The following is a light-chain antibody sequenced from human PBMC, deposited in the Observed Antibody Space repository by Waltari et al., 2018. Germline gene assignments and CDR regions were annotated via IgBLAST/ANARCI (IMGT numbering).Light chain of an antibody. CDR3: QQYNSYFWT. J-gene: IGKJ1*01. CDR2: RAS. CDR1: QSVSSY. V-gene: IGKV1-5*03. Sequence: DIQMTQSPSTLSASVGDRVTITCRASQSVSSYLAWFQQRPGKAPQLLSYRASSLESGVPSRFRGSGSGTEFTLTISSLQPDDFATYYCQQYNSYFWTFGQGTKVEIK.